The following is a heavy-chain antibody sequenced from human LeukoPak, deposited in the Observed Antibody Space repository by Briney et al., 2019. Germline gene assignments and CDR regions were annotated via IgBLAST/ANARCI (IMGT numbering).Heavy chain of an antibody. CDR2: IYYSGST. CDR1: GYSISSGFY. CDR3: ARDGRFPPEVLPRYFDY. D-gene: IGHD1-26*01. V-gene: IGHV4-38-2*02. J-gene: IGHJ4*02. Sequence: PSETLSLTCTVSGYSISSGFYWGWIRQPPGKGLEWIGNIYYSGSTYYNPSLKSRVTISVETSKNQFSLKLSSVTAADTAVYYCARDGRFPPEVLPRYFDYWGQGTLVTVSS.